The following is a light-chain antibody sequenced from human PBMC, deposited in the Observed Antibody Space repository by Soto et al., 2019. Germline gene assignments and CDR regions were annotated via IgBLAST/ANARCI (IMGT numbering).Light chain of an antibody. J-gene: IGKJ1*01. Sequence: DIQMTQSPSTLSASVGDRVTIALLSSQSISSWLAWYQQKPGKAPKLLIYDASSLESGVPSRFSGSGSGTEFTLTISSLQPDDFATYYCQQYNSYSPWTFGQGTKVDIK. CDR1: QSISSW. CDR3: QQYNSYSPWT. CDR2: DAS. V-gene: IGKV1-5*01.